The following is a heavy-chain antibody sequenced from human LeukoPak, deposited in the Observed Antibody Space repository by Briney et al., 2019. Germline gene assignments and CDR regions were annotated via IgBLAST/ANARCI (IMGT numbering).Heavy chain of an antibody. Sequence: PSETLSLTCAVYGDSLSRYYWTWIRQSPGKGLEWLGEINPSGSPDYNPSLKSRATISVDTSMNQFSLRLASVTAADTAVYYCASVRHDPLEYYYYIDVWGKGTTVTVSS. D-gene: IGHD2/OR15-2a*01. V-gene: IGHV4-34*01. CDR1: GDSLSRYY. CDR2: INPSGSP. CDR3: ASVRHDPLEYYYYIDV. J-gene: IGHJ6*03.